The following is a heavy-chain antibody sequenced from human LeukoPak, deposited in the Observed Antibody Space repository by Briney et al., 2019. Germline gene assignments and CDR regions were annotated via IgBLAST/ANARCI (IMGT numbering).Heavy chain of an antibody. J-gene: IGHJ5*02. CDR2: IYYSGST. Sequence: PSETLSLTCTVSGGSVTNDDYFWSWIRQPPGKGLEWIGYIYYSGSTYYNPSLKSRVTISVDTSKNQFSLKLSSVTAADTAVYYCARGVRRKYNWFDPWGQGTLVTVSS. CDR1: GGSVTNDDYF. CDR3: ARGVRRKYNWFDP. D-gene: IGHD1-14*01. V-gene: IGHV4-30-4*01.